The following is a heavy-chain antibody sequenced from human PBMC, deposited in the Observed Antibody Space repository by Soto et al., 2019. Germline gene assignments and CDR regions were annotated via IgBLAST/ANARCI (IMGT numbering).Heavy chain of an antibody. V-gene: IGHV3-23*01. Sequence: QLLESGGNLVQPGGSLRLSCAAAGFTFSTYTMSWVRQAPGKGPARVAGFYGGGSTSTFYADSVKGRFTISRDNSKNMLFLQMNSLRAEDTAVYYCTKDRHPDGIWSFDCWGQGTLVTVSS. CDR1: GFTFSTYT. CDR3: TKDRHPDGIWSFDC. D-gene: IGHD3-3*01. CDR2: FYGGGSTST. J-gene: IGHJ4*02.